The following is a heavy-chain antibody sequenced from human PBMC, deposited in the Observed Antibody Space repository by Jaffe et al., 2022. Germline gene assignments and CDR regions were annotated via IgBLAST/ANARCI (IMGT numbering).Heavy chain of an antibody. CDR2: INSEGSSA. Sequence: EVQLVESGGGLVQPGGSLRLSCAASGFTFSSYWMHWVRQAPGKGLVWVSRINSEGSSASYADSVKGRFTISRDNSKNTLYLQMNSLRAEDTAVYFCTRVQRYSFGFGAFDIWGQGTMVTVSS. J-gene: IGHJ3*02. CDR3: TRVQRYSFGFGAFDI. CDR1: GFTFSSYW. V-gene: IGHV3-74*01. D-gene: IGHD5-18*01.